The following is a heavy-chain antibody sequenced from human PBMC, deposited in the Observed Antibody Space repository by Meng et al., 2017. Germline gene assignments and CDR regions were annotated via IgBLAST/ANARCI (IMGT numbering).Heavy chain of an antibody. CDR2: IIPIFGTA. J-gene: IGHJ4*02. CDR1: GGTFSSYA. D-gene: IGHD5-24*01. V-gene: IGHV1-69*01. CDR3: ARDQGSKATKFDY. Sequence: GLRGQSGAGVKKPGHWVKVSRKASGGTFSSYAISWVRQAPGQGLEWMGGIIPIFGTANYAQKFQGRVTITADESTSTAYMELSSLRSEDTAVYYCARDQGSKATKFDYWGQGTLVTVSS.